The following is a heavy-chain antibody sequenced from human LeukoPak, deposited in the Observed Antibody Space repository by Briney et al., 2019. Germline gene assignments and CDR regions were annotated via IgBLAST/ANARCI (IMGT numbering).Heavy chain of an antibody. Sequence: PSDTLSLTCTVSGGSLSSSSYYWVGIPPPPGKTLEWIGSIYYSGSTYYTPSTKRRVAISAATSKTQFSLKLSSVTAADTAVFYCARAYESSGYRGLGYFDYWGQGNLVTVSS. J-gene: IGHJ4*02. D-gene: IGHD3-22*01. CDR3: ARAYESSGYRGLGYFDY. CDR2: IYYSGST. CDR1: GGSLSSSSYY. V-gene: IGHV4-39*01.